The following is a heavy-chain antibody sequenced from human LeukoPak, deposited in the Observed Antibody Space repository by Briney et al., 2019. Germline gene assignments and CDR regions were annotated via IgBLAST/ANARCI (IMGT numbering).Heavy chain of an antibody. CDR1: GGSISSYY. CDR3: ARGIVGATTPGNWFDP. Sequence: PSETLSLTCTVSGGSISSYYWSWIRQPPGKGLEWIGYIYYSGSTNYNPSPKSRVTISVDTSKNQFSLKLSSVTAADTAVYYCARGIVGATTPGNWFDPWGQGTLVTVSS. J-gene: IGHJ5*02. V-gene: IGHV4-59*01. D-gene: IGHD1-26*01. CDR2: IYYSGST.